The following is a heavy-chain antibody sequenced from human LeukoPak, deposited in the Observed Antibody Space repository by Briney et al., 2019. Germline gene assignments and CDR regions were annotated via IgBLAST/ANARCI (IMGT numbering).Heavy chain of an antibody. V-gene: IGHV1-3*01. CDR2: INAGNGNT. CDR1: GYTFTSYA. CDR3: ARGPGITGTAPGLDV. D-gene: IGHD1-7*01. J-gene: IGHJ6*02. Sequence: ASVKVSCKASGYTFTSYAMHWVRQAPGQRLEWMGWINAGNGNTKYSQKFQGRVTITRDTSASTAYMELSSLRSEDTAVYYCARGPGITGTAPGLDVWGQGTTVTVS.